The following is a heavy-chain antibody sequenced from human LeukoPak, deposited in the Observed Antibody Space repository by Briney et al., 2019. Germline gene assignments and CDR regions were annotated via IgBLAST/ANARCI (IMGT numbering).Heavy chain of an antibody. Sequence: GGSLRLSCAASGFTLSSYAMHWVRQAPGKGLEWVAVISYDGSNKYYADSVKGRFTISRDNSKNTLYLQMNSLRAEDTAVYYCARDLGEDTAMVILGYWGQGTLVTVSS. CDR3: ARDLGEDTAMVILGY. CDR1: GFTLSSYA. J-gene: IGHJ4*02. CDR2: ISYDGSNK. V-gene: IGHV3-30*04. D-gene: IGHD5-18*01.